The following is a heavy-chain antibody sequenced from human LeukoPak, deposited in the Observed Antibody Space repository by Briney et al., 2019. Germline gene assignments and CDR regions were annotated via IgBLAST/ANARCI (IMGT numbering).Heavy chain of an antibody. Sequence: PSETLSLTCAVYGGSFSGYYWSWIRQPPGKGLEWIGEINHSGSTNYNPSLKSRVTISVDTSKNQFSLKLSSVTAADTAVYYCARGQGGSPHYYDRGTYYFDYWGQGTLVTVSS. CDR2: INHSGST. CDR3: ARGQGGSPHYYDRGTYYFDY. V-gene: IGHV4-34*01. D-gene: IGHD3-22*01. CDR1: GGSFSGYY. J-gene: IGHJ4*02.